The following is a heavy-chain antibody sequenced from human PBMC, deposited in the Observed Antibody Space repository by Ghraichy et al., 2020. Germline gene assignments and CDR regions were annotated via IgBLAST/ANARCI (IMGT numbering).Heavy chain of an antibody. Sequence: TLSLTCTVSGGSISSGDYYWSWIRQPPGKGLEWIGYIYYSGSTYYNPSLKSRVTISVDTSKNQFSLKLSSVTAADTAVYYCARVQDCSGGSCYSKARWFDPWGQGTLVTVSS. CDR3: ARVQDCSGGSCYSKARWFDP. D-gene: IGHD2-15*01. J-gene: IGHJ5*02. CDR1: GGSISSGDYY. V-gene: IGHV4-30-4*01. CDR2: IYYSGST.